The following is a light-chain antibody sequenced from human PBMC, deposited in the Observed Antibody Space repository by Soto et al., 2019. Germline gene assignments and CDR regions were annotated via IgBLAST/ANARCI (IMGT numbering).Light chain of an antibody. Sequence: DIQMTQSPSSLSASVGDRVTITCRAGQGIGNDLIGFQQRPGKVPKRLIDAASTLDSGVPSRFSGSGSWTEFTLTINSLQPEDFVTYYCLQHNTYPYAFGQGTKLEIK. CDR1: QGIGND. CDR3: LQHNTYPYA. V-gene: IGKV1-17*01. J-gene: IGKJ2*01. CDR2: AAS.